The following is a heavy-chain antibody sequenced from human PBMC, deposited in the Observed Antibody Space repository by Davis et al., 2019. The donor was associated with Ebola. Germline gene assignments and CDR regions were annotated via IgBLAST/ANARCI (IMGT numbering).Heavy chain of an antibody. D-gene: IGHD5-18*01. Sequence: GESLKISCAASGFTFSSYAMSWVRQAPGKGLEWVAVISYDGSNKYYADSVKGRFTISRDNSKNTLYLQMNSLRAEDTAVYYCARGDTLSYWGQGTLVTVSS. V-gene: IGHV3-30*04. CDR2: ISYDGSNK. CDR3: ARGDTLSY. J-gene: IGHJ4*02. CDR1: GFTFSSYA.